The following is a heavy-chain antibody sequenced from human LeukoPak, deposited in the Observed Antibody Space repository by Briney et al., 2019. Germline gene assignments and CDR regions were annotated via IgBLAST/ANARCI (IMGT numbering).Heavy chain of an antibody. D-gene: IGHD2-8*01. CDR3: ATESPFCTNGVCEGYYGMDV. CDR1: GYTLTELS. CDR2: FDPEDGET. Sequence: ASVKVSCKVSGYTLTELSMHWVRQAPGKGLEWRGGFDPEDGETIYAQKFQGRVTMTEDTSTDTAYMELSSLRSEDTAVYYCATESPFCTNGVCEGYYGMDVWGQGTTVTVSS. J-gene: IGHJ6*02. V-gene: IGHV1-24*01.